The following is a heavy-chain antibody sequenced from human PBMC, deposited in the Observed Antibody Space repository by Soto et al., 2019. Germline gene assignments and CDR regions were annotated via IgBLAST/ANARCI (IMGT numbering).Heavy chain of an antibody. D-gene: IGHD6-13*01. V-gene: IGHV3-21*01. CDR2: ISSSSSYI. J-gene: IGHJ6*02. CDR1: GFTFSSYS. CDR3: ARDNGAAAGTLIPYYYYGMDV. Sequence: GGSLRLSCAASGFTFSSYSMSWVRQAPGKGLEWVSSISSSSSYIYYADSVKGRFTISRDNAKNSLYLQMNSLRAEDTAVYYCARDNGAAAGTLIPYYYYGMDVWGQGTTVTVSS.